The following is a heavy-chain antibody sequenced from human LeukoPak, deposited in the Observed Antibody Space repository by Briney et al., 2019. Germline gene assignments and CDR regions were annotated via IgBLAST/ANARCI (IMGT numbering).Heavy chain of an antibody. CDR1: GRTVSSYA. V-gene: IGHV1-69*01. D-gene: IGHD5-18*01. CDR2: IIPIFGTA. J-gene: IGHJ4*02. CDR3: ARGISSGYSYGYFDY. Sequence: ASVKVSCKASGRTVSSYAISRVRQAPGQGLEWMGGIIPIFGTANYAQKFQGRVTITADESTSTAYMELSSLRSEDTAVYYCARGISSGYSYGYFDYWGQGTLVTVSS.